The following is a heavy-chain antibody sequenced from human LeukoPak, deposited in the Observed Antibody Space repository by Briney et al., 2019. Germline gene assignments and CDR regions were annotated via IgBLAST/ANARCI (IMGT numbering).Heavy chain of an antibody. CDR1: GFTFSSYS. Sequence: GGSLRLSCAASGFTFSSYSMNWVRQAPGKGLEWVSTISGSGVNTYYAASVKGRFTISRDNSKNTLYLQMNSLRAEDTAVYYCARDYSSGLAYFDYWGQGTLVTVSS. CDR2: ISGSGVNT. CDR3: ARDYSSGLAYFDY. D-gene: IGHD6-19*01. J-gene: IGHJ4*02. V-gene: IGHV3-23*01.